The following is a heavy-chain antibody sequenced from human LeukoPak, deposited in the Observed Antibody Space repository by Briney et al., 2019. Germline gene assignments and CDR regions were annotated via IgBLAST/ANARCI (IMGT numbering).Heavy chain of an antibody. Sequence: ASVTVSCTASGYTFTSYGISWVRQAPGQGLEWMGWISAYNGNTNYAQKLQGRVTMTTDTSTSTAYMELRSLRSDGTAVYYCARTTITDHYYDSSGYSDYWGQGTLVTVSS. CDR3: ARTTITDHYYDSSGYSDY. J-gene: IGHJ4*02. CDR1: GYTFTSYG. CDR2: ISAYNGNT. D-gene: IGHD3-22*01. V-gene: IGHV1-18*01.